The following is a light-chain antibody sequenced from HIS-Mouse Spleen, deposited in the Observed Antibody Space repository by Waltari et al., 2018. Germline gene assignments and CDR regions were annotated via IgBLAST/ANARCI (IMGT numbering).Light chain of an antibody. CDR3: SSYTSSSTLVV. Sequence: QSALTQPASVSGSPGQSITISCTGTSSDVGGYNSASWYQPHPGKAPKLMIYEVSNRPSGVSNRFSGSKSGNTASLTISGLQAEDEADYYCSSYTSSSTLVVFGGGTKLTVL. V-gene: IGLV2-14*01. J-gene: IGLJ2*01. CDR1: SSDVGGYNS. CDR2: EVS.